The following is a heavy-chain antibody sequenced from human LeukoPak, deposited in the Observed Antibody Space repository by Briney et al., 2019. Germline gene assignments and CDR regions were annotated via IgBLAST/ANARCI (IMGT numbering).Heavy chain of an antibody. Sequence: GGSLRLSCAASGFTFSSYTMNWVRQAPGKGLEWVSSISSSSTYICYADSVKGRFTISRDNSKNSLYLQMNSLKAEDTAVYYCARTQGYCSSTSCYSYYFDYWGQGTLVTVSS. D-gene: IGHD2-2*01. CDR3: ARTQGYCSSTSCYSYYFDY. V-gene: IGHV3-21*01. CDR2: ISSSSTYI. J-gene: IGHJ4*02. CDR1: GFTFSSYT.